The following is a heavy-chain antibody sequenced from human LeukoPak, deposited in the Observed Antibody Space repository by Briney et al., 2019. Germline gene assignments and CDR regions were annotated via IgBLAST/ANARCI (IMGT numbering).Heavy chain of an antibody. V-gene: IGHV3-48*01. Sequence: GGSLRLSCAASGFTFSDYEMNWVRQAPGKGLEWLSHISVSGTTIHYADSVKGRFTISRDNAKNSLYLQMNSLRAEDTAVYYCARNLNGGYYDFLTGYYNYYYMDVWGKGTTVTISS. CDR1: GFTFSDYE. D-gene: IGHD3-9*01. CDR3: ARNLNGGYYDFLTGYYNYYYMDV. J-gene: IGHJ6*03. CDR2: ISVSGTTI.